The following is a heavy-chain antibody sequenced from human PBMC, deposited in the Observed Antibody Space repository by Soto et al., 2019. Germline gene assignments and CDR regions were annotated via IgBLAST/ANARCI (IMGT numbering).Heavy chain of an antibody. D-gene: IGHD1-7*01. CDR3: ARDNGADWNYASDFDY. CDR1: GYTFTSYG. J-gene: IGHJ4*02. CDR2: ISAYNGNT. Sequence: GASVKVSCKASGYTFTSYGISWVRQAPGQGLEWMGWISAYNGNTNYAQKLQGRVTMTTDTSTSTAYMELRSLRSDDTAVYYCARDNGADWNYASDFDYWRQGTLVTVSS. V-gene: IGHV1-18*04.